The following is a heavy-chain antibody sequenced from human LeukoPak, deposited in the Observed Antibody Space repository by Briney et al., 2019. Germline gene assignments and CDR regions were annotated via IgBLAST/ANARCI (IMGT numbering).Heavy chain of an antibody. CDR2: IWHDESNK. Sequence: GGSLRLSCAASGFTFSSYGMHWVRQAPGKGLEWVAVIWHDESNKNYVDSVQGRFTISRDNSKNTLYLQVNSLKAEDTAVYYCAKDEIPRNKLYDAFDIWGQGTKVTVSS. J-gene: IGHJ3*02. CDR3: AKDEIPRNKLYDAFDI. CDR1: GFTFSSYG. D-gene: IGHD1/OR15-1a*01. V-gene: IGHV3-33*06.